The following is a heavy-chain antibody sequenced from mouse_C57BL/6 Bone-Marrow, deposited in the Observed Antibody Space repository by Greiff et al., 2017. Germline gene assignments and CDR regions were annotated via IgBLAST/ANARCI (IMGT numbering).Heavy chain of an antibody. J-gene: IGHJ2*01. Sequence: LQQSGASVKISCKASGYAFSSYWMNWVKQRPGKGLEWIGQIYPGDGDTNYDGKFKGKATLTSDKSSSTAYMQLSSLTSEDSAVYFCAREGIYFDYWGQGTTLTVSS. CDR1: GYAFSSYW. CDR2: IYPGDGDT. CDR3: AREGIYFDY. V-gene: IGHV1-80*01.